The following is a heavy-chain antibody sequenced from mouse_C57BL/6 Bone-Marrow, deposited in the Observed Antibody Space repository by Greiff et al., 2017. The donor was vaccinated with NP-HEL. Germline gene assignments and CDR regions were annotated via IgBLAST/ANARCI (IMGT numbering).Heavy chain of an antibody. J-gene: IGHJ2*01. CDR1: GFTFSDYG. CDR2: ICTLAYSI. D-gene: IGHD2-5*01. Sequence: EVQVVESGGGLVQPGGSLKLSCAASGFTFSDYGMAWVRQAPRKGPEWVAFICTLAYSIYYADTVTGRFTISRENAKNTLYLEMSSLRSEDTAMYYCARHGLYSNYLYFDYWGQGTTLTVSS. CDR3: ARHGLYSNYLYFDY. V-gene: IGHV5-15*01.